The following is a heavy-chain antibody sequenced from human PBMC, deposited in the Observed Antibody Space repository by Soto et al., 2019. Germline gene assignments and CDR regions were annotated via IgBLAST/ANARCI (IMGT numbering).Heavy chain of an antibody. J-gene: IGHJ4*02. D-gene: IGHD6-13*01. CDR2: LGGSGTTT. Sequence: GGSLRLSCAVSGFTFSSYAMTWVRRAPGKGLEWVSALGGSGTTTYYADSVKGRFTISRDNSKNTLYLQMNSLRAEDTAVYYCAKDLYTSSWYVGFDYWGQGALVTVSS. CDR3: AKDLYTSSWYVGFDY. V-gene: IGHV3-23*01. CDR1: GFTFSSYA.